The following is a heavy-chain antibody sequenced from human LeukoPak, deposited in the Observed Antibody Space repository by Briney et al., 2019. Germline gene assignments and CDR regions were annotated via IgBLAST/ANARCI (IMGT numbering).Heavy chain of an antibody. J-gene: IGHJ6*03. V-gene: IGHV1-18*01. CDR3: ATPIVEVPAAPENYMDV. Sequence: ASVKVSCKDSGDTFTSYGMSWVRQAPGQGLEWMGWISAYNGNTNYAQKFQGRVTMTTDTSTSTAYMELRSLRSDDTAVYYCATPIVEVPAAPENYMDVWGKGTTVTVSS. D-gene: IGHD2-2*01. CDR2: ISAYNGNT. CDR1: GDTFTSYG.